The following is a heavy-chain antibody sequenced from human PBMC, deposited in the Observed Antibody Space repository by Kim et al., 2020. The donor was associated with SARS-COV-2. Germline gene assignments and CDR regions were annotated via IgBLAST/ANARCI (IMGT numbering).Heavy chain of an antibody. Sequence: GGSLRLSCAASGFTFDSYDVHWVRQAPGKGLEWVTFISPDGRKTQYADSVRGRFTISRDNAKNTLYLQMSSLRAEDTGVYHCARPWGPGTPWSWFDLWG. V-gene: IGHV3-30*03. J-gene: IGHJ5*02. CDR1: GFTFDSYD. D-gene: IGHD1-1*01. CDR3: ARPWGPGTPWSWFDL. CDR2: ISPDGRKT.